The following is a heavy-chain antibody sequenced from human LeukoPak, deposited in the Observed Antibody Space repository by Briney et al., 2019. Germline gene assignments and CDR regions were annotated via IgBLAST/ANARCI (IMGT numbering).Heavy chain of an antibody. CDR3: AKAVNIDFWSGYYPSRANGFDP. J-gene: IGHJ5*02. CDR2: ISGSGGST. CDR1: GFTFSSYA. V-gene: IGHV3-23*01. Sequence: GGSLRLSCAASGFTFSSYAMSWVRQAPGKGLWWVSAISGSGGSTYYADSVKGRFTISRDNSKNTLYLQMNSLRAEDTAVYYCAKAVNIDFWSGYYPSRANGFDPWGQGTLVTVSS. D-gene: IGHD3-3*01.